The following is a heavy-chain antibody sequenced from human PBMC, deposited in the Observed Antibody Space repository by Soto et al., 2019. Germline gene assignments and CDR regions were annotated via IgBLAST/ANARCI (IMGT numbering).Heavy chain of an antibody. Sequence: SETLSLTCAVYGGSFSGYYWSWNRQPPGKGLEWIGEINHSGSTNYNPSLKSRVTISVDTSKNQFSLKLSSVTAADTAVYYCARYKSRAVGYFDYWGQGTLVTVSS. CDR1: GGSFSGYY. J-gene: IGHJ4*02. CDR2: INHSGST. V-gene: IGHV4-34*01. D-gene: IGHD6-19*01. CDR3: ARYKSRAVGYFDY.